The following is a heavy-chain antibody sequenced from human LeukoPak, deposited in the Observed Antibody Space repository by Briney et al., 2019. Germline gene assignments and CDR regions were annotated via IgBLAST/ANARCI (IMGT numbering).Heavy chain of an antibody. V-gene: IGHV1-18*01. CDR3: ARAREARDAFDI. D-gene: IGHD1-26*01. CDR1: GYTFTSYG. CDR2: ISAYNGNT. Sequence: ASVKVSCKASGYTFTSYGISWVRQAPGQGLEWMGWISAYNGNTNYAQKLQGRVTMTTDTSTSTAYMEPRSLRSDDTAVYYCARAREARDAFDIWGQGTMVTVSS. J-gene: IGHJ3*02.